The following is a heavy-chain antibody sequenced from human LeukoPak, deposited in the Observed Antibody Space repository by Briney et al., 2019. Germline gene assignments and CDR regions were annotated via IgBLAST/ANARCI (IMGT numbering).Heavy chain of an antibody. J-gene: IGHJ4*02. Sequence: GGSLRLSCAASGFTFSSYSMNWVRQAPGKGLEWVSSISSSSSYIYYADSVKGRFTISRDNSKNTLYLQMNSLRAEDTAVYYCAKEFDYDSSGGYFDYWGQGTLVTVSS. CDR1: GFTFSSYS. D-gene: IGHD3-22*01. V-gene: IGHV3-21*04. CDR2: ISSSSSYI. CDR3: AKEFDYDSSGGYFDY.